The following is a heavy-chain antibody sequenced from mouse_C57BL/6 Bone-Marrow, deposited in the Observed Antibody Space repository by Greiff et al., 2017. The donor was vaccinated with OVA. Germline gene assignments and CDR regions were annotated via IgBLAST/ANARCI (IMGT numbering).Heavy chain of an antibody. J-gene: IGHJ2*01. CDR3: AILDSSGYDYFDY. D-gene: IGHD3-2*02. V-gene: IGHV1-19*01. Sequence: VQLKQSGPVLVKPGASVKMSCKASGYTFTDYYMNWVKQSHGKSLEWIGVINPYNGGTSYNQKFKGKATLTVDKSSSTAYMELNSLTSEDSAVYYCAILDSSGYDYFDYWGQGTTLTVSS. CDR1: GYTFTDYY. CDR2: INPYNGGT.